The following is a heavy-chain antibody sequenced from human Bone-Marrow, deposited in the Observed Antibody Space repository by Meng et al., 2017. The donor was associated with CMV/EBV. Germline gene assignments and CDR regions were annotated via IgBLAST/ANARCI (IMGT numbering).Heavy chain of an antibody. D-gene: IGHD6-13*01. J-gene: IGHJ4*02. V-gene: IGHV3-33*06. CDR3: AKDSSSWSHYYFDY. CDR1: GFTFSSYG. Sequence: GGSLRLSCAASGFTFSSYGMHWVRQAPGKGLEWVAVIWYDGSNKYYADSVKGRFTISRDNSKNTLYLQMNSLRAEDTAVYYCAKDSSSWSHYYFDYWGQGTLVTVSS. CDR2: IWYDGSNK.